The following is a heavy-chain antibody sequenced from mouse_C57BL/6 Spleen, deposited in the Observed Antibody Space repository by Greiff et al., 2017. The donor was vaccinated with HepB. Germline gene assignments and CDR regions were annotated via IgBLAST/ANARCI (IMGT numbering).Heavy chain of an antibody. D-gene: IGHD4-1*01. CDR3: ARFWTGTGAMDY. CDR2: IYPGSGST. Sequence: VQLQQSGAELVKPGASVKMSCKASGYTFTSYWITWVKQRPGQGLEWIGDIYPGSGSTNYNEKFKSKATLTVDTSSSTSYMQLSSLASEDSAVYYCARFWTGTGAMDYWGQGTSVTVSS. J-gene: IGHJ4*01. CDR1: GYTFTSYW. V-gene: IGHV1-55*01.